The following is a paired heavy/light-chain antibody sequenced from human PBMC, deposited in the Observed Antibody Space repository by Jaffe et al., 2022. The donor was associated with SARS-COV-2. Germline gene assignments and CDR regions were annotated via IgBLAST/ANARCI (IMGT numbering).Heavy chain of an antibody. D-gene: IGHD3-10*01. CDR3: ARDRSSGSHYVHYYYYYMDV. CDR2: ISGSSSTM. Sequence: EVQLVESGGVLVQPGGSLRLSCAASGFTFSSHGMNWVRQAPGKGLEWVSFISGSSSTMYYADSVKGRFSISRDNAKDSLYLQMNSLRAEDTAVYYCARDRSSGSHYVHYYYYYMDVWGKGTTVTVSS. V-gene: IGHV3-48*01. CDR1: GFTFSSHG. J-gene: IGHJ6*03.
Light chain of an antibody. V-gene: IGLV3-1*01. J-gene: IGLJ1*01. CDR2: QDT. Sequence: SYELTQPPSVSVSPGQTASITCSGDKLGGTFASWYQQKPGQSPVMVIYQDTKRPSGIPERFSGSNSGNTATLTISGTQAVDEADYYCQAWESSRYVFGSGTRVTVL. CDR1: KLGGTF. CDR3: QAWESSRYV.